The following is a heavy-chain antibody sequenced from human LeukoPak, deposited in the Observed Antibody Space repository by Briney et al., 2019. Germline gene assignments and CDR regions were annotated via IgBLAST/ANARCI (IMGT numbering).Heavy chain of an antibody. CDR3: AELTSMVEQY. Sequence: GGSLRLSCAASGLTLSSYWMHWVRQAPGKGLVWVSRINSDGSSTRYADSVKGRFTISRDNAKNTLYLQMNSLRAEDMVVYYCAELTSMVEQYWGQGTLVTVSS. D-gene: IGHD3-10*01. CDR2: INSDGSST. V-gene: IGHV3-74*01. J-gene: IGHJ4*02. CDR1: GLTLSSYW.